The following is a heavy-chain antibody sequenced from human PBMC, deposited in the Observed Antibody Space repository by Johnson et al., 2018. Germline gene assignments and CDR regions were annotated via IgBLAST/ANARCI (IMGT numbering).Heavy chain of an antibody. V-gene: IGHV3-30*04. CDR2: TPYDGSLK. Sequence: QVQLVESGGGVVQPGRSLRLSCAASGFDFSSFAMHWVRQAPGKGLEWVATTPYDGSLKYYAASVKGRFTISRDNSKNKLYLDLDRLTAEDTAVYYWAGGRVAAAGMAQYFQHGGQGTLVTVSS. CDR3: AGGRVAAAGMAQYFQH. J-gene: IGHJ1*01. CDR1: GFDFSSFA. D-gene: IGHD6-13*01.